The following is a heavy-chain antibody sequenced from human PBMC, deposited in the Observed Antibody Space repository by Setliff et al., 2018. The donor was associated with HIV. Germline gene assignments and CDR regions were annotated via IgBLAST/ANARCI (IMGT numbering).Heavy chain of an antibody. D-gene: IGHD4-17*01. CDR3: ARKRSDLHYFDD. J-gene: IGHJ4*02. V-gene: IGHV4-39*07. CDR2: IFYSGTT. Sequence: PSETLSLTCTVSGGSISSGSYYWGWIRQPPGQRLEWIGSIFYSGTTYYNPSLKSRVTISVDTSKNQFSLKLSSVTAADTAVYFCARKRSDLHYFDDWGQGTLVPVPS. CDR1: GGSISSGSYY.